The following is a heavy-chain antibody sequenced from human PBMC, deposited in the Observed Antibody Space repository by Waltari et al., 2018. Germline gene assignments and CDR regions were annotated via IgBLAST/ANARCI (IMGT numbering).Heavy chain of an antibody. CDR1: GLTFSSYR. CDR2: ISSSSSYI. CDR3: ALYGSGSTSEGY. V-gene: IGHV3-21*01. J-gene: IGHJ4*02. D-gene: IGHD3-10*01. Sequence: EVQLVESGGGLVKPGGSLRLSCAASGLTFSSYRMNWVRQAPGKGLEWVSSISSSSSYIYYADSVKGRFTISRDNAKNSLYLQMNSLRAEDTAVYYCALYGSGSTSEGYWGQGTLVTVSS.